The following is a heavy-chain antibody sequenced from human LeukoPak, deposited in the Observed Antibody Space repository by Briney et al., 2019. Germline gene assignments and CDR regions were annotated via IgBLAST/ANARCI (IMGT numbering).Heavy chain of an antibody. Sequence: PGGSLRLSCAASGFSFSTYSMTWVRQGPGKGLEWVSSIYNSGSKTFYADSVKGLFTISRDNSKNTLYLQMNSLTAEDTAIYYCSKDVVPDSGWDLDYWGQGTLVTVSS. CDR2: IYNSGSKT. CDR1: GFSFSTYS. J-gene: IGHJ4*02. CDR3: SKDVVPDSGWDLDY. D-gene: IGHD6-19*01. V-gene: IGHV3-23*05.